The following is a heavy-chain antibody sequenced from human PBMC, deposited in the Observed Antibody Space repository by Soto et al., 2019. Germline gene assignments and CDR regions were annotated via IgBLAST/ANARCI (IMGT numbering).Heavy chain of an antibody. J-gene: IGHJ3*02. V-gene: IGHV1-18*01. CDR1: GYTFTSYG. CDR3: AILIAAAAPYDAFDI. D-gene: IGHD6-13*01. CDR2: ISAYNGNT. Sequence: QVQLVQSGAEVKKPGASVKVSCKASGYTFTSYGISWVRQAPGQGLEWMGWISAYNGNTDYAQKLQGRVTMTTDPSTSTAYMELRSLRSDDTAVYYCAILIAAAAPYDAFDIWGQGTMVTVSS.